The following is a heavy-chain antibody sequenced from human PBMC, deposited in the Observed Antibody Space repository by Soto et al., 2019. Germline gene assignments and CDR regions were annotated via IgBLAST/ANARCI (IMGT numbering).Heavy chain of an antibody. J-gene: IGHJ6*03. CDR2: ISSNGGST. CDR1: GFTFSSYA. CDR3: ARRYYDSSGYYYYYMDV. D-gene: IGHD3-22*01. V-gene: IGHV3-64*01. Sequence: GGSLRLSCAASGFTFSSYAMHWVRQAPGKGLEYVSAISSNGGSTYYANSVKGRFTISRDNSKNTLYLQMGSLRAEDMAVYYCARRYYDSSGYYYYYMDVWGKGTTVTVSS.